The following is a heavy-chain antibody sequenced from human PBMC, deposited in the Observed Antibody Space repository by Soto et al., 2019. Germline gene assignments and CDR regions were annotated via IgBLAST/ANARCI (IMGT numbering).Heavy chain of an antibody. Sequence: QVQLQESGPGLVKPSQTLSLTCTVSGGSISSGGYYWSWIRQHPGKGLEWIGYIYYSGSTYYNPSLKSRVTISVDTSKNQFALKLSSVTAADTAVYYCARDRGPGIQLWSLLYGMDVWGQGTTVTVSS. CDR2: IYYSGST. CDR3: ARDRGPGIQLWSLLYGMDV. J-gene: IGHJ6*02. CDR1: GGSISSGGYY. D-gene: IGHD5-18*01. V-gene: IGHV4-31*03.